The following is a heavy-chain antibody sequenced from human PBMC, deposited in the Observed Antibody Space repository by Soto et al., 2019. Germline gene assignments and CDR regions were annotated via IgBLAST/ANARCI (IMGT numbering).Heavy chain of an antibody. CDR3: AGTTVTTEGYFDY. J-gene: IGHJ4*02. Sequence: LSLTCTVSGGSISSYYWSWIRQPPGKGLEWIGYIYYSGSTNYNPSLKSRVTISVDTSKNQFSLKLSSVTAADTAVYYCAGTTVTTEGYFDYWGQGTLVTVSS. D-gene: IGHD4-17*01. V-gene: IGHV4-59*01. CDR2: IYYSGST. CDR1: GGSISSYY.